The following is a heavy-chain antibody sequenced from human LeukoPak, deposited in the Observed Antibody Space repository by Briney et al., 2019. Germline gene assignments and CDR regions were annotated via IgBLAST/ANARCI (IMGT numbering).Heavy chain of an antibody. J-gene: IGHJ4*02. CDR3: ASEDYYDSSGYYYSY. CDR1: GGTFSSYA. CDR2: IIPIFGTA. V-gene: IGHV1-69*05. Sequence: SVKVSCKASGGTFSSYAISWVRQAPGQGLEWMGGIIPIFGTANYAQKFQGRVTITTDESTSTAYMELSSLRSEDAAVYYCASEDYYDSSGYYYSYWGQETLVTVSS. D-gene: IGHD3-22*01.